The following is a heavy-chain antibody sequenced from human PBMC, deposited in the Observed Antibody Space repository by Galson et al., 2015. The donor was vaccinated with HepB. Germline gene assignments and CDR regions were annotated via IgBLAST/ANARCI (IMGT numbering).Heavy chain of an antibody. Sequence: PALVKPTQTLTLTCTFSGFSLSTSGMCVSWIRQPPGKALEWLALIDWDDDKYYSTSLKTRLTISKDTSKNQVVLTMTNMDPVDTATYYCARNIKGGSYYGNEFDYWGQGTLVTVSS. CDR1: GFSLSTSGMC. D-gene: IGHD1-26*01. V-gene: IGHV2-70*01. CDR3: ARNIKGGSYYGNEFDY. CDR2: IDWDDDK. J-gene: IGHJ4*02.